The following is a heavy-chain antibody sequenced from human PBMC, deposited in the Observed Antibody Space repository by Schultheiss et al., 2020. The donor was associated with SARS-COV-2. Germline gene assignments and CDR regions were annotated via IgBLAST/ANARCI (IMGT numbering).Heavy chain of an antibody. D-gene: IGHD3-22*01. CDR3: ARCSSGYYGFDS. CDR1: GGSISSSSYY. J-gene: IGHJ4*03. V-gene: IGHV4-39*01. CDR2: IYYSGST. Sequence: ETLSFTCTVSGGSISSSSYYWGWIRQPPGKGLEWIGSIYYSGSTYYNPSLKSRVTISVDTSKNQFSLKLSSVTAADTAVYYCARCSSGYYGFDSWGQGTTVTVSS.